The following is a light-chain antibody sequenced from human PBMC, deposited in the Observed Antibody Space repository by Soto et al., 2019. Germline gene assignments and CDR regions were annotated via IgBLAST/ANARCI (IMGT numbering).Light chain of an antibody. CDR3: CSYAGGSTYV. CDR2: EGS. CDR1: SSDVGNYNL. J-gene: IGLJ1*01. V-gene: IGLV2-23*01. Sequence: QSALTQHASVSGSPGQSITISCTGTSSDVGNYNLVSWYQQDPGKAPKLIIYEGSKRPSGVSNRFSGSKSGNTASLTISGLQAEDETDYYCCSYAGGSTYVFGTGTKLTVL.